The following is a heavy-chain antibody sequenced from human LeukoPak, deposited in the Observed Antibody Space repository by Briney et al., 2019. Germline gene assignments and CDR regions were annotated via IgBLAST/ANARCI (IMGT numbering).Heavy chain of an antibody. D-gene: IGHD2-8*01. CDR3: ARDIVLTEGYYYGMHV. CDR1: GYTFNGYY. J-gene: IGHJ6*01. CDR2: INPNSGGT. V-gene: IGHV1-2*02. Sequence: ASVKVSCKPSGYTFNGYYMHWVRQAPGQGLEWMGWINPNSGGTNSAQKFQGRGTMTRDTSISSAYMELSRLRSDDTAVYYCARDIVLTEGYYYGMHVWGQGTTVTVSS.